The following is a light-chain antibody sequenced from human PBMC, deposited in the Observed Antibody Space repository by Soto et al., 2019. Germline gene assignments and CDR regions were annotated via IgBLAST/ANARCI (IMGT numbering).Light chain of an antibody. V-gene: IGKV3-20*01. J-gene: IGKJ5*01. CDR1: QYINTR. CDR2: GAS. CDR3: QQYGTSPFT. Sequence: DIVITQSPATLSSFPGDRVTLSCRASQYINTRLAWYQHRPCQAPSLLIYGASSXXADIPDRFSGSGYGTDFTLSISGLLPQDFAMYNCQQYGTSPFTFDQGTRLEI.